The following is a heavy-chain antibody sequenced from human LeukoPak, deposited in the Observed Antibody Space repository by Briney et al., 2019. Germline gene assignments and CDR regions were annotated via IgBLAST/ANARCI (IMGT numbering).Heavy chain of an antibody. D-gene: IGHD6-6*01. CDR2: ISYDGSNK. V-gene: IGHV3-30-3*01. CDR1: GFTFSSYA. Sequence: SGGSLRLSCAASGFTFSSYAMHWVRQAPGKGLEWVAVISYDGSNKYYADSVKGRFTISRDNSKNTLYLQMNSLRAEDTAVYYCARENEYSSSVLWWSWFDPWGQGTLVTVSS. CDR3: ARENEYSSSVLWWSWFDP. J-gene: IGHJ5*02.